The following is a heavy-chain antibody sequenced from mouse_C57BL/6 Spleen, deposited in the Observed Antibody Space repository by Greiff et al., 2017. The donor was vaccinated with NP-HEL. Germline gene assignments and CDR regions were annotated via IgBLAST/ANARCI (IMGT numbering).Heavy chain of an antibody. CDR3: AMINYYGSSPLYAMDY. Sequence: EVQLQQSGPELVKPGASVKIPCKASGYTFTDYNMDWVKQSHGKSLEWIGDINPNNGGTIYNQKFKGKATLTVDKSSSTAYMELRSLTSEDTAVYYCAMINYYGSSPLYAMDYWGQGTSVTVSA. V-gene: IGHV1-18*01. D-gene: IGHD1-1*01. CDR1: GYTFTDYN. J-gene: IGHJ4*01. CDR2: INPNNGGT.